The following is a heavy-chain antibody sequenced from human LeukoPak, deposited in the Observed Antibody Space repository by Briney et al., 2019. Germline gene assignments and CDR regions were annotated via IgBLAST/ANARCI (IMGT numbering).Heavy chain of an antibody. D-gene: IGHD6-19*01. CDR2: IFHSGST. Sequence: PSETLSLTCTVSGYSLTSGYYWGWIRQPPGKGLEWIASIFHSGSTFYNPSVKSRVTISVDTSKNQFSLTLRSVTAADTAVYYCARETEKQWQYWGQGIMATVSS. J-gene: IGHJ3*01. CDR3: ARETEKQWQY. V-gene: IGHV4-38-2*02. CDR1: GYSLTSGYY.